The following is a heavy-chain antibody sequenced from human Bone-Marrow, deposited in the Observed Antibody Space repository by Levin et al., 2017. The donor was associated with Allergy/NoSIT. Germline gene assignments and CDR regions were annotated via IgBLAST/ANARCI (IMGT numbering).Heavy chain of an antibody. Sequence: GSLRLSCTVSGGSISSSSYYWGWIRQPPGKGPEWIGSIYYSGSTYYNPSLKSRVTISVDTSKNQFSLKLSSVTAADTAVYYCWSALNIAAAETIDYWGQGTLVTVSS. CDR2: IYYSGST. D-gene: IGHD6-13*01. V-gene: IGHV4-39*01. J-gene: IGHJ4*02. CDR1: GGSISSSSYY. CDR3: WSALNIAAAETIDY.